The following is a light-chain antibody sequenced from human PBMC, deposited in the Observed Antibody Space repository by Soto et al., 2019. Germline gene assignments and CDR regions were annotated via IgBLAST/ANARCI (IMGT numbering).Light chain of an antibody. CDR2: GAS. J-gene: IGKJ2*01. V-gene: IGKV1-39*01. Sequence: DIQMTQAPSSLSASVGDRVPITCRASQNIVKYLNWYQQTPGQAPKLLIYGASRLESGVPSRFSGLGSGTFFTLTISRLQPEDFAIYYCQQSYSNLYTFGQGTRLEI. CDR3: QQSYSNLYT. CDR1: QNIVKY.